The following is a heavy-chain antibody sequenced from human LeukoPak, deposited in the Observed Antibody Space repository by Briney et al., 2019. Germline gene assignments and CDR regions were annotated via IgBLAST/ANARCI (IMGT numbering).Heavy chain of an antibody. J-gene: IGHJ4*02. Sequence: PGGSLRLSCTASGFTFGDYAMSWVRQAPGKGLEWVGFIRSKAYGGTTEYAASVKGRFTISRDDSKSITYLQMNSLKTEDTAVYYCTRDIVATMGFDYWGQGTLVTVSS. D-gene: IGHD5-12*01. V-gene: IGHV3-49*04. CDR1: GFTFGDYA. CDR3: TRDIVATMGFDY. CDR2: IRSKAYGGTT.